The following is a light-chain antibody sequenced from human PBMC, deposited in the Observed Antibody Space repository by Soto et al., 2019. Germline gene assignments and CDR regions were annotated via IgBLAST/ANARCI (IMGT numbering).Light chain of an antibody. V-gene: IGLV2-11*01. CDR1: SSDVGAYNY. Sequence: QSALTQPRSVSGSPGQSVTISCTGTSSDVGAYNYVSWYQQHPGKAPKLMLYDVNKRPSGVPDRFSGSKSGNTASLTISGLQGEDEADYYCCSYAGGYAFCVFGTGTKLTVL. CDR3: CSYAGGYAFCV. J-gene: IGLJ1*01. CDR2: DVN.